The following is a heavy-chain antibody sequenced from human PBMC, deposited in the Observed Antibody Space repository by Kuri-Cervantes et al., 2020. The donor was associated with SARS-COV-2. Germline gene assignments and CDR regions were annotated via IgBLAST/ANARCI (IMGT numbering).Heavy chain of an antibody. Sequence: SETLSLTCTVSHGSISSSSYYWCWIRQPPGKGLEWIGSIYYSGSTYYNPSLKSRVTISVDTSKNQFSLKLSSVTAADTAVYYCARDRGYCSGGSCSPNWFDPRARDPWSPSPQ. J-gene: IGHJ5*02. CDR1: HGSISSSSYY. D-gene: IGHD2-15*01. CDR3: ARDRGYCSGGSCSPNWFDP. CDR2: IYYSGST. V-gene: IGHV4-39*02.